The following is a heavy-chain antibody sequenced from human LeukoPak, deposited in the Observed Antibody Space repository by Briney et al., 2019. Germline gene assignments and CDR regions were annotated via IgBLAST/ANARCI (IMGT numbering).Heavy chain of an antibody. V-gene: IGHV4-39*07. CDR3: AREGSEGWYY. CDR1: GGSISSSSYS. CDR2: IHRSGST. D-gene: IGHD2-8*01. J-gene: IGHJ4*02. Sequence: SETLSLTCTVSGGSISSSSYSWGWIRQPPGKGLEWIGEIHRSGSTNYNPSLKSRVAISVDTSKNQFSLKLSSVTAADTAVYYCAREGSEGWYYWGQGILVTVSS.